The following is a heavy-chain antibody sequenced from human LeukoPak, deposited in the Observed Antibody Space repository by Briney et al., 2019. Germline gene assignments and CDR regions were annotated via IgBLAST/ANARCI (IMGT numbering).Heavy chain of an antibody. V-gene: IGHV4-4*02. CDR1: GGSISSSNW. CDR2: TYHSGST. Sequence: SSGTLSLTCAVSGGSISSSNWWSWVRQPPGKGLEWIGETYHSGSTNYNPSLKSRVTISVDKSKNQFSLKLSSVTAADTAVYYCARAPGDILTGYYGMDVWGQGTTVTVSS. J-gene: IGHJ6*02. D-gene: IGHD3-9*01. CDR3: ARAPGDILTGYYGMDV.